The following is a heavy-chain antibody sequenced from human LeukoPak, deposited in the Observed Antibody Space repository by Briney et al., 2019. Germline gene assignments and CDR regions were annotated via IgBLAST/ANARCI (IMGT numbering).Heavy chain of an antibody. CDR3: AKQLGYCSDGSCYFPY. D-gene: IGHD2-15*01. Sequence: GGSLRLSCAVSGFTFSNYSMNWVRQAPGKGLEWVSYISSSNSTINYADSVKGRFTISRDNAKNSLYLQMNSLRAEDTAVYYCAKQLGYCSDGSCYFPYWGQGTLVTVSS. CDR1: GFTFSNYS. CDR2: ISSSNSTI. J-gene: IGHJ4*02. V-gene: IGHV3-48*01.